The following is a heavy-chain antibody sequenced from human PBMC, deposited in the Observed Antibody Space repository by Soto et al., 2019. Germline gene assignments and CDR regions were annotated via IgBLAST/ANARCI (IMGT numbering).Heavy chain of an antibody. CDR2: IMPIIGTA. Sequence: QVQLVQSGAEVKKPGSSVKVSCKASGGTFSSHVCNWVRQAPGQGLEWMGGIMPIIGTANYAQQFQGRVTIPADDSTSTAYMELSSLRSQDTAVYYCARDLEFRDGNISHLDYWGQGTLVTVSS. CDR3: ARDLEFRDGNISHLDY. D-gene: IGHD3-10*01. V-gene: IGHV1-69*01. CDR1: GGTFSSHV. J-gene: IGHJ4*02.